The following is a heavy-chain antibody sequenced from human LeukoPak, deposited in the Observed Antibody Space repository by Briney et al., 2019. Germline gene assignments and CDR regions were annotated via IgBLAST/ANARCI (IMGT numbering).Heavy chain of an antibody. CDR3: AKATGSWQPDAFDF. D-gene: IGHD1-26*01. CDR1: GFTFSNYV. J-gene: IGHJ3*01. Sequence: GGSLRLSCAASGFTFSNYVMSWVRQAPGKGLEWVSGISGGGDSAYYAVSVKGRCTISRDNSQSTVFLQMSSLRAEDTAVYYCAKATGSWQPDAFDFWGRGTVVTVSS. V-gene: IGHV3-23*01. CDR2: ISGGGDSA.